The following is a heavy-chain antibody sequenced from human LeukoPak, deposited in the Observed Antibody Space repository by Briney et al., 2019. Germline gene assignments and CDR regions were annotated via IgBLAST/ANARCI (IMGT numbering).Heavy chain of an antibody. J-gene: IGHJ4*02. CDR3: ARDRNGIAVAGPFDY. Sequence: NPGGSLRLSCAASGFTLSSYSMNWVRQAPGKGLEWVSSISRSGSYISYADSVKGRFTISGDNAKNSLYLQMNSLRAEDTAVYYCARDRNGIAVAGPFDYWGQGTLDTVSS. D-gene: IGHD6-19*01. V-gene: IGHV3-21*01. CDR2: ISRSGSYI. CDR1: GFTLSSYS.